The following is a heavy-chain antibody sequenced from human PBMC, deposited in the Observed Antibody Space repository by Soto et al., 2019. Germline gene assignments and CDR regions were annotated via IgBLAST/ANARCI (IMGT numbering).Heavy chain of an antibody. D-gene: IGHD6-19*01. CDR1: GFTFSSYA. Sequence: QVQLVESGGGVVQPGRSLRLSCAASGFTFSSYAMHWVRQAPGKGLEWVAVISYDGSNKYYADSVKGRFTISRDNSKNTLYLQMNSLRAEDTAVYYCARGLSAVIAVAGTDYYYGMDVW. J-gene: IGHJ6*01. V-gene: IGHV3-30-3*01. CDR2: ISYDGSNK. CDR3: ARGLSAVIAVAGTDYYYGMDV.